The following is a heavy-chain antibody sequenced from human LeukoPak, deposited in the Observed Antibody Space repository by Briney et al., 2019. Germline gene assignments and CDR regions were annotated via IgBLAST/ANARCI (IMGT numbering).Heavy chain of an antibody. V-gene: IGHV3-33*01. CDR1: GFTFSSYG. J-gene: IGHJ4*02. CDR3: ARDIRVDSSGWYRPNLDY. CDR2: IWYDGSNK. D-gene: IGHD6-19*01. Sequence: GGSLRLSCAASGFTFSSYGMHWVRQAPGKGLEWGAVIWYDGSNKYYAGSVKGRFTISRDNSKNTLYLQMNSLRAEDTAVYYCARDIRVDSSGWYRPNLDYWGQRTLVTVSS.